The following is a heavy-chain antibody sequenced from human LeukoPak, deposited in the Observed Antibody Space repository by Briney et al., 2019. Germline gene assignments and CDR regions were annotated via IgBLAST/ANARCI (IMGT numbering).Heavy chain of an antibody. D-gene: IGHD3-22*01. CDR1: GGSISSYY. Sequence: SETLSLTCTVSGGSISSYYWSWIRQPPGKGLEWIGYIYYSGSTNYNPSLKSRVTISVDTSKNQFSLKLSSVTAEDTAVYYCATDTMIGPHAFDIWGQGTMVTVSS. J-gene: IGHJ3*02. CDR2: IYYSGST. CDR3: ATDTMIGPHAFDI. V-gene: IGHV4-59*01.